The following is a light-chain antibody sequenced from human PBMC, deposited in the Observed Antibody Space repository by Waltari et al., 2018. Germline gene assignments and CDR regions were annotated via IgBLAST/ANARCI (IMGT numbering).Light chain of an antibody. CDR3: QSYDSSNPWV. V-gene: IGLV6-57*01. J-gene: IGLJ3*02. CDR1: SGSIASHY. Sequence: NFMLTQPHSVSESPGKPVTISCTRSSGSIASHYVQWYQQRPGSSPTTVIYEDNQRPSGVPDRFSGSIDSSSNSASLTISGLKTEDEADYYCQSYDSSNPWVFGGGTKLTVL. CDR2: EDN.